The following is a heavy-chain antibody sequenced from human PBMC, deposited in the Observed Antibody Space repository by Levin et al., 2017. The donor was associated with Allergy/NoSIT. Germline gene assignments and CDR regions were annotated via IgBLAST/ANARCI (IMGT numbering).Heavy chain of an antibody. Sequence: PGGSLRLSCAASGFTFSSYAMHWVRQAPGKGLEWVAFISYDGRNKYYADSVKGRFTISRENSKNTLFLQMNSLRSDDTAVYYCARDRQDVWGQGTTVTVSS. V-gene: IGHV3-30*04. CDR2: ISYDGRNK. CDR3: ARDRQDV. D-gene: IGHD6-6*01. CDR1: GFTFSSYA. J-gene: IGHJ6*02.